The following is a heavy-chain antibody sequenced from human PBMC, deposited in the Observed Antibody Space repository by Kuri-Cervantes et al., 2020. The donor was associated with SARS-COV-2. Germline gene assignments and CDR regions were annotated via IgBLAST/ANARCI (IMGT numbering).Heavy chain of an antibody. D-gene: IGHD3-22*01. CDR2: VNSDGSGT. V-gene: IGHV3-74*01. CDR3: ARGGESSGGDSSGSPRFDY. J-gene: IGHJ4*02. Sequence: GESLKISCAASGFTFSSYGMHWVRQAPGKGLVWVSRVNSDGSGTAYAGSVKGRFIISRDNAKDTLYLQMNSLRAEDTAVYYCARGGESSGGDSSGSPRFDYWGQGTLVTVSS. CDR1: GFTFSSYG.